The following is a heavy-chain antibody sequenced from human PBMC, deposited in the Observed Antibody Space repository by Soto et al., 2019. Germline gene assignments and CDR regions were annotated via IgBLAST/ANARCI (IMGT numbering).Heavy chain of an antibody. D-gene: IGHD6-19*01. Sequence: ASVKVSCKASGGTFSSYAISWVRQAPGQGLEWMGGINPIFGTANYAQKFQGRVTITADKSTSTAYMELSSLRSEDTAVYYCASYSSGWYFDYWGQGTLVTVSS. J-gene: IGHJ4*02. V-gene: IGHV1-69*06. CDR2: INPIFGTA. CDR1: GGTFSSYA. CDR3: ASYSSGWYFDY.